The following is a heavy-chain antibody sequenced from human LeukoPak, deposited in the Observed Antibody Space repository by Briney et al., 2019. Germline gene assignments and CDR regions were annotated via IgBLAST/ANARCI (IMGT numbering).Heavy chain of an antibody. D-gene: IGHD2-15*01. J-gene: IGHJ6*02. CDR1: GFTFSTYD. CDR2: IGKAGDT. Sequence: QPGGSLRLSCAASGFTFSTYDMHWVRQATGKGLEWVSGIGKAGDTYYAGSVKGRFTISRENAKNSLYLQMNSLRAGDTAVYYCVRDRSGHGLDVWGQGTTVTVSS. CDR3: VRDRSGHGLDV. V-gene: IGHV3-13*04.